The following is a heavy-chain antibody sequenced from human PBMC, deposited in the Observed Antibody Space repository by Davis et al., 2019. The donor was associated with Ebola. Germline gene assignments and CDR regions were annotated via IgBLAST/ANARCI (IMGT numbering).Heavy chain of an antibody. CDR3: ARGVVVDPFDY. Sequence: MPSETLSLTCAVSGGSISSSNWWRWVRQPPGKGLEWIGEIYHSGSTNYNPSLKSRVTISVDTSKNQFSLILNSVTAADTAVYYCARGVVVDPFDYWGQGTLVTVSS. V-gene: IGHV4-4*02. J-gene: IGHJ4*02. CDR1: GGSISSSNW. CDR2: IYHSGST. D-gene: IGHD2-15*01.